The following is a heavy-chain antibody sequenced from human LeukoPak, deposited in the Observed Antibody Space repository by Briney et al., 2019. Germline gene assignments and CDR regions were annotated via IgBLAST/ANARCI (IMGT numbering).Heavy chain of an antibody. CDR3: AKGSGSYWLWVDY. V-gene: IGHV3-7*03. CDR2: IKQDGSEK. J-gene: IGHJ4*02. D-gene: IGHD1-26*01. Sequence: GGSLRLSCAASGFTFSSYWMSWVRQAPGKGLEWVANIKQDGSEKYYVDSVKGRFTISRDNAKNSLYLQMNSLRAEDTAVYYCAKGSGSYWLWVDYWGQGTLVTVSS. CDR1: GFTFSSYW.